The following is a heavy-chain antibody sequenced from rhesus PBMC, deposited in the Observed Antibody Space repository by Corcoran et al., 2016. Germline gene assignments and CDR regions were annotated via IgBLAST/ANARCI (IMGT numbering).Heavy chain of an antibody. CDR1: GFSLSTSGMG. D-gene: IGHD4-23*01. CDR2: IYWDVDK. V-gene: IGHV2-1*01. CDR3: VRRRNEYSNYFDY. J-gene: IGHJ4*01. Sequence: QVTLKESGPALVKPTQTLTLTCIFSGFSLSTSGMGVGWIRQPPGKTLEWLAPIYWDVDKRYSKSLKSSLTISKATSKTQVVLTMTNMDPVDTATYYCVRRRNEYSNYFDYWGQGVLVTVSS.